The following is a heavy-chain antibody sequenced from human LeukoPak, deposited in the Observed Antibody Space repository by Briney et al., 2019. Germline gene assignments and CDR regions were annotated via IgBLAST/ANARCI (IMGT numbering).Heavy chain of an antibody. CDR3: ARDVPDY. CDR1: GFTFSSYS. CDR2: ISSSSSTI. J-gene: IGHJ4*02. V-gene: IGHV3-48*01. Sequence: PGGSLRLSCAAPGFTFSSYSMNWVRQAPGKGLEWVSYISSSSSTIYYADSVKGRFTISRDNAKNSLYLQMNSLRAEDTAVYYCARDVPDYWGQGTLVTVSS. D-gene: IGHD2-2*01.